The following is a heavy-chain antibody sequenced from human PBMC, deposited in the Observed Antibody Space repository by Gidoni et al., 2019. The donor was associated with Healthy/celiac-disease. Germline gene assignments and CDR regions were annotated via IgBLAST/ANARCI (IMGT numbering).Heavy chain of an antibody. D-gene: IGHD4-17*01. Sequence: EVQLVESGGGLVQPGGSLRLPCAPPGFTVSSNSLSWVRQAPGKGLEWVSVIYSGGSTYYADSVKGRFTISRDNSKNTLYLQMNSLRAEDTAVYYCARDVEYGDYEDYWGQGTLVTVSS. CDR1: GFTVSSNS. J-gene: IGHJ4*02. V-gene: IGHV3-66*01. CDR3: ARDVEYGDYEDY. CDR2: IYSGGST.